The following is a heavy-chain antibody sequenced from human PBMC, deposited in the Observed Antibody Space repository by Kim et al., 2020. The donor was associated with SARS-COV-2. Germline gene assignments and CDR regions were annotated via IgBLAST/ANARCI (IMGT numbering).Heavy chain of an antibody. V-gene: IGHV1-46*01. J-gene: IGHJ5*02. CDR1: GYTFTSYY. CDR2: INPSGGST. Sequence: ASVKVSCKASGYTFTSYYMHWVRQAPGQGLEWMGIINPSGGSTSYAQKFQGRVTMTRDTSTSTVYMELSSLRSEDTAVYYCARSGCSSTSCYIRWFDPWGQGTLVTVSS. CDR3: ARSGCSSTSCYIRWFDP. D-gene: IGHD2-2*02.